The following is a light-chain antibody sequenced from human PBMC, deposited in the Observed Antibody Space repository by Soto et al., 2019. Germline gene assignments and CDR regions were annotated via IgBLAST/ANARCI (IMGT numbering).Light chain of an antibody. J-gene: IGKJ3*01. V-gene: IGKV3-20*01. Sequence: EIVLTQSPGTLSVSPGERATLFCRARQSISSTYLAWYQKKPGQAPRLLLYGAFNRATGIPDRFSGSGSGTDFTLTISGLEPEDCAFYYCQQYGSSSFAFGPGPKVEIK. CDR1: QSISSTY. CDR3: QQYGSSSFA. CDR2: GAF.